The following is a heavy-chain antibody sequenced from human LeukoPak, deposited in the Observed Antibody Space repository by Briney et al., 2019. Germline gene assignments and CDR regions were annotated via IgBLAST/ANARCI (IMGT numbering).Heavy chain of an antibody. J-gene: IGHJ6*03. CDR2: ISSSGSTI. D-gene: IGHD1-1*01. CDR3: AKTTSRYYYYMDV. Sequence: PGGSLRLSCAASGFTFSSYEMNWVRQAPGKGLEWVSYISSSGSTIYYADSVKGRFTISRDNSKNTLYLQMNSLRAEDTAVYYCAKTTSRYYYYMDVWGKGTTVTISS. V-gene: IGHV3-48*03. CDR1: GFTFSSYE.